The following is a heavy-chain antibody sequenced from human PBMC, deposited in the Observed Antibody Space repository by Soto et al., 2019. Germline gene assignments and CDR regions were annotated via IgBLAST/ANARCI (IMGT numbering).Heavy chain of an antibody. CDR3: AKRGGYCSSTSCYEKYYYYYMDV. Sequence: EVQLLESGGGLVQPGGSLRLSCAASGFTFSSYAMSWVRQAPGKGLEWVSATSGSGGSTYYADSVKGRFTISRDNSKNTLYLQMNSLRAEDTAVYYCAKRGGYCSSTSCYEKYYYYYMDVWGKGTTVTVSS. CDR1: GFTFSSYA. CDR2: TSGSGGST. V-gene: IGHV3-23*01. J-gene: IGHJ6*03. D-gene: IGHD2-2*01.